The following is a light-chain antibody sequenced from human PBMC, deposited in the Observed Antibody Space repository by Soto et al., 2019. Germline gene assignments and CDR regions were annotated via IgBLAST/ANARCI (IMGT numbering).Light chain of an antibody. J-gene: IGLJ2*01. CDR3: QSYDSSLSAVV. CDR2: GNS. Sequence: QSVLTQPPSVXGAXXXXXXISCTGSSSNIGAGYDVHWYQQLPGTAPKLLIYGNSNRPSGVPDRFSGSKSGTSASLAITGLQAEDEAEYYCQSYDSSLSAVVFGGGTKLTVL. CDR1: SSNIGAGYD. V-gene: IGLV1-40*01.